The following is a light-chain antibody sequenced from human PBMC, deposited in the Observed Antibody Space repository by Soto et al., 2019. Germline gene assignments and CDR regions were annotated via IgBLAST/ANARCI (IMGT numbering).Light chain of an antibody. Sequence: IVLTHSPGTLSLSPCERATLSCSASQSVSSSYLAWYQQKPGQAPRLLIYGASTRATGIPDRFSGSGSGTDFTLTISRLEPEDFAVYFCQQYGSPSWTFGQGTKVDNK. CDR3: QQYGSPSWT. CDR1: QSVSSSY. V-gene: IGKV3-20*01. CDR2: GAS. J-gene: IGKJ1*01.